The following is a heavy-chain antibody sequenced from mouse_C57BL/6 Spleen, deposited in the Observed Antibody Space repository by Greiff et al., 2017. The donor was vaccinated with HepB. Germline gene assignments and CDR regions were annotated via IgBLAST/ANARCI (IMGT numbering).Heavy chain of an antibody. V-gene: IGHV1-64*01. Sequence: QVQLQQPGAELVKPGASVKLSCKASGYTFTSYWMHWVKQRPGQGLEWIGMIHPNIGSTNYNEKFKSKATLTVDKSSSTAYMQLSSLTSEDAAVYYCARAPITRRGYFDVWGTGTTVTVSS. D-gene: IGHD1-2*01. CDR1: GYTFTSYW. J-gene: IGHJ1*03. CDR3: ARAPITRRGYFDV. CDR2: IHPNIGST.